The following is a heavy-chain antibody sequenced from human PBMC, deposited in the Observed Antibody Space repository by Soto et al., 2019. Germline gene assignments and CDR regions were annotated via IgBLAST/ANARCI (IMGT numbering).Heavy chain of an antibody. Sequence: GGSLRLSCAVSGFTFSSYGMSWIRQAPEKGLEWVSYISNSGSTIYYADSVKGRFTISRDNAKNSLYLQMNSLRAEDTAVYYCARDRYSTAWIDGYWGQGTLVTVSS. CDR1: GFTFSSYG. J-gene: IGHJ4*02. D-gene: IGHD6-19*01. V-gene: IGHV3-11*01. CDR3: ARDRYSTAWIDGY. CDR2: ISNSGSTI.